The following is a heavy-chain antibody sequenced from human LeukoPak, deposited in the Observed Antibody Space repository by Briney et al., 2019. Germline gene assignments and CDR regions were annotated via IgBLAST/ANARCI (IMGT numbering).Heavy chain of an antibody. CDR2: IYYSGST. J-gene: IGHJ4*02. CDR1: GGSISSGDSY. D-gene: IGHD4-23*01. Sequence: SETLSLTCTVSGGSISSGDSYWSWLRQPPGTGLEWIGYIYYSGSTYYNPSLKSRVTISVDTSKNQFSLKLSSVTAADTAVYYCARALVYGGNRAFDYWGQGTLVTVSS. CDR3: ARALVYGGNRAFDY. V-gene: IGHV4-30-4*01.